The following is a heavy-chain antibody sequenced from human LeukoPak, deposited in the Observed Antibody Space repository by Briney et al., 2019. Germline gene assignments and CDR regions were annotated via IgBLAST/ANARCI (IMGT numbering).Heavy chain of an antibody. V-gene: IGHV4-39*07. CDR2: IYYSGST. D-gene: IGHD2-15*01. CDR3: ARGQDIGVVVAATGSWFDP. Sequence: SETLSLTCTVSVGSISSSSYYWGWIRQPPGKGLEWIGCIYYSGSTYYNPSLKSRVTISVDTSKNQFSLKLSSVTAAEPAVYYCARGQDIGVVVAATGSWFDPWGQGTLVTVSS. CDR1: VGSISSSSYY. J-gene: IGHJ5*02.